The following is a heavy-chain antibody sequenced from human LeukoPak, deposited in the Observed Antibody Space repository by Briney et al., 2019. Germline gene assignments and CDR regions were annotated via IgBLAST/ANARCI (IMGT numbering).Heavy chain of an antibody. V-gene: IGHV3-30*02. CDR1: GFTFSDYG. CDR2: IPYDGSNK. J-gene: IGHJ4*02. CDR3: AKEGSMSSGTRDFDY. Sequence: GGSLRLSCAASGFTFSDYGMHWVRQAPGKGLEWVAFIPYDGSNKYNADSVKGRFTITRDNSKNTLYLQMNSLRAEDTAVYYCAKEGSMSSGTRDFDYWGQGTLVTVSS. D-gene: IGHD1-1*01.